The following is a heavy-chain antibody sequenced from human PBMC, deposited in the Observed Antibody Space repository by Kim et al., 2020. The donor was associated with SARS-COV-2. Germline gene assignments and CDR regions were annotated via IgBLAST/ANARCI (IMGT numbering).Heavy chain of an antibody. CDR3: TKDLLDILTGFYYMDV. Sequence: VKRRFTISRANAKNSLYLQMNSLRAEDTALYYCTKDLLDILTGFYYMDVWGKGTTVTVSS. J-gene: IGHJ6*03. V-gene: IGHV3-9*01. D-gene: IGHD3-9*01.